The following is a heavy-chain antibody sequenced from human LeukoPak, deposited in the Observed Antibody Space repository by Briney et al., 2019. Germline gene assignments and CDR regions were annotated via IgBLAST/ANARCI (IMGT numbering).Heavy chain of an antibody. J-gene: IGHJ3*02. Sequence: ASVKVSCKASGYTFTSYAISWVRQAPGQGLEWMGWISADNGNTDYAQRFQGRVTMTTDTSTSTAYMELRSLRSDDTAVYYCASIQWFGELQPIWGQGTMVAVSS. V-gene: IGHV1-18*01. D-gene: IGHD3-10*01. CDR3: ASIQWFGELQPI. CDR1: GYTFTSYA. CDR2: ISADNGNT.